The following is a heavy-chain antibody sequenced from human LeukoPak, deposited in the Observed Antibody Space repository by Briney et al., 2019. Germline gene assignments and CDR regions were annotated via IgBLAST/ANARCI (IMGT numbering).Heavy chain of an antibody. CDR1: GFTFSSYA. V-gene: IGHV3-21*01. D-gene: IGHD2-2*03. Sequence: GGSLRLSCAASGFTFSSYAMNWVRQAPGKGLEWVSSISSSSSYIYYADSVKGRFTISRDNAKNSLYLQMNSLRAEDTAVYYCARTNRLDSYYFDYWGQGTLVTVSS. CDR3: ARTNRLDSYYFDY. J-gene: IGHJ4*02. CDR2: ISSSSSYI.